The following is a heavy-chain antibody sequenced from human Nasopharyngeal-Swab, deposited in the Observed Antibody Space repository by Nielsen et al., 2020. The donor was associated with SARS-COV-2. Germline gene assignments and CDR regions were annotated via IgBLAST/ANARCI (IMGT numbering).Heavy chain of an antibody. V-gene: IGHV3-53*01. CDR2: FYRGGST. J-gene: IGHJ2*01. CDR3: ARDKYYDFWSGSNEGWYFDL. Sequence: GESLRLSCKASGFSVSSNYMSWVRQAPGKGLEWVSVFYRGGSTYYADSVKDRFTISRDTSKNTLYLQMNSLRAEDTAVYYCARDKYYDFWSGSNEGWYFDLWGRGTLVTVSS. D-gene: IGHD3-3*01. CDR1: GFSVSSNY.